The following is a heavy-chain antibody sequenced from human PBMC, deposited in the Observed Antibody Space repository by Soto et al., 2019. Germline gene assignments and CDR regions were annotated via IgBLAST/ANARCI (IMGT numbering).Heavy chain of an antibody. CDR3: AREKLLATQFDY. CDR1: GYSISSGYY. D-gene: IGHD5-12*01. CDR2: IYHSGST. Sequence: SETLSLTCAVSGYSISSGYYWGWIRQPPGKGLEWIGSIYHSGSTCYNPSLKSRVTISVDTSKNQFSLKLSSVTAADTAVYYCAREKLLATQFDYWGQGTLVTVSS. V-gene: IGHV4-38-2*02. J-gene: IGHJ4*02.